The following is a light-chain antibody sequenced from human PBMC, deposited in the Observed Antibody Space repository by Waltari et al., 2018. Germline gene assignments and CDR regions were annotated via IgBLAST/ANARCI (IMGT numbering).Light chain of an antibody. J-gene: IGLJ3*02. CDR2: EVS. CDR3: SSETGSSTQV. Sequence: QSALTQPAPVSGSPGRSIALSFTGTSSDVGGFHLVPRYQQHPGQAPRLMIYEVSTRPSRVSKRSSRSKSGNTASLTISGLQAEEEADYYCSSETGSSTQVVGGGTKLTVL. CDR1: SSDVGGFHL. V-gene: IGLV2-14*01.